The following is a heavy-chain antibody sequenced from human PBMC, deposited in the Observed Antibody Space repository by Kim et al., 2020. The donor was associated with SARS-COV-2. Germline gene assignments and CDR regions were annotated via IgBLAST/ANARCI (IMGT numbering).Heavy chain of an antibody. V-gene: IGHV3-66*01. J-gene: IGHJ6*02. CDR2: IYSGGST. D-gene: IGHD4-17*01. CDR1: GFTVSSNY. CDR3: ARDRKGTTVTHGGGYYYGMDV. Sequence: GGSLRLSCAASGFTVSSNYMSWVRQAPGKGLEWVSVIYSGGSTYYADSVKGRFTISRDNSKNTLYLQMNSLRAEDTAVYYCARDRKGTTVTHGGGYYYGMDVWGQGTTVTVSS.